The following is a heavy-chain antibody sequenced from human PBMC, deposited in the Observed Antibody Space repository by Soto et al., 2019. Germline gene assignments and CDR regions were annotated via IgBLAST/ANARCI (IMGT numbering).Heavy chain of an antibody. V-gene: IGHV3-23*01. CDR1: GFSFSNYA. Sequence: GSLRLSCAASGFSFSNYAMSWVRQSPGKGLEWVSAITGSGGDTFHADSVKGRFTISRDNTKNTLYLQMNSLKAEDTAVYYCAKGSASSRPYYFDFWGHGTLVTVSS. J-gene: IGHJ4*01. D-gene: IGHD2-2*01. CDR3: AKGSASSRPYYFDF. CDR2: ITGSGGDT.